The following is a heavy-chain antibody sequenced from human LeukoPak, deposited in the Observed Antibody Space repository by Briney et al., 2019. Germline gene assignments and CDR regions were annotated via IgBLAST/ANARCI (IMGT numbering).Heavy chain of an antibody. D-gene: IGHD2-15*01. CDR3: AREEVAAATLDY. CDR2: INHSGST. J-gene: IGHJ4*02. Sequence: SETLSLTCAVYGGSFSGYYWSWIRQPPGKGLEWIGEINHSGSTNYNPSLKSRVTISVDTSKNQFSLKLSSVTAADTAVYYCAREEVAAATLDYWGQGTLVTVSS. V-gene: IGHV4-34*01. CDR1: GGSFSGYY.